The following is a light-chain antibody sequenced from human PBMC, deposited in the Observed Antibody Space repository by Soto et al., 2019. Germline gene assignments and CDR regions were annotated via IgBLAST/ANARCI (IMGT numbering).Light chain of an antibody. CDR2: DAS. CDR1: QSVSRN. V-gene: IGKV3-15*01. Sequence: EVVMTQSPATQSVSPGERATLSSRDSQSVSRNLAWYQQRPGRAPRLLIYDASTRATNIPTRFSGSGSGTEFTLTISSLQSEDFAVYYCQQYNHWPLYTFGQGTKLEIK. J-gene: IGKJ2*01. CDR3: QQYNHWPLYT.